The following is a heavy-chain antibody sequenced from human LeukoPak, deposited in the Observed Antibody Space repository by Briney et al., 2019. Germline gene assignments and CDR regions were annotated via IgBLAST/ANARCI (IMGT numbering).Heavy chain of an antibody. CDR3: ARDLPDIVVVPAAPYNYYYGMDV. CDR2: ISAYNGNT. CDR1: GYTLTSYG. V-gene: IGHV1-18*01. J-gene: IGHJ6*02. D-gene: IGHD2-2*01. Sequence: ASVKVSCKASGYTLTSYGIRWARQAPGQGLEWMGWISAYNGNTNYAQKLQGRVTMTTDTSTSTAYMELRSLRSDDTAVYYCARDLPDIVVVPAAPYNYYYGMDVWGQGTTVTVSS.